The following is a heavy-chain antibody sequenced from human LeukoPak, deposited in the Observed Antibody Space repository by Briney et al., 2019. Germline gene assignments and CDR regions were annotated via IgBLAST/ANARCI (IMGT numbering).Heavy chain of an antibody. CDR2: INPNGGST. J-gene: IGHJ5*02. CDR1: GYTLTRYF. Sequence: ASVKVSCKASGYTLTRYFIHWVRQAPGQGLEWMGIINPNGGSTSYPQKFQGRVTMTRDTSISTAYMELSSLRSEDTAVYYCARGQYSIALNWFDPWGQGTLVTVSS. D-gene: IGHD2/OR15-2a*01. V-gene: IGHV1-46*01. CDR3: ARGQYSIALNWFDP.